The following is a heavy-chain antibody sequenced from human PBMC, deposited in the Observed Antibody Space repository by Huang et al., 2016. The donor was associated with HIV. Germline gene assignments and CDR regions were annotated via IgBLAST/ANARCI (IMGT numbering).Heavy chain of an antibody. CDR3: ARGFQAKPGDY. CDR2: INLDGSAR. V-gene: IGHV3-7*01. Sequence: EVHLVESGGGLVRPGRSLRLSCAASGFTFRSYWMNWVRQAQGRGLEWVANINLDGSARFDVDSVRGRFTISRDNANNSVSLQLNSLKAEDTGVYYCARGFQAKPGDYWGQGTLVTVSS. CDR1: GFTFRSYW. J-gene: IGHJ4*02.